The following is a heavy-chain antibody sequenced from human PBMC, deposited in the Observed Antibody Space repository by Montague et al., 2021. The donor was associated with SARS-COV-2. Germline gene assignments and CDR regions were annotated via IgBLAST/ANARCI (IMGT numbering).Heavy chain of an antibody. Sequence: PALVKPTQTLTLTCTFSGFSLSTSGMCVSWIRQPPGKALEWRARIDWDDDKYYSTSLKTRLTISKDTSKNQVVLTMTNMDPVDTATYYCARIRYDILTGYQTLFDYWGQGTLVTVSS. CDR3: ARIRYDILTGYQTLFDY. D-gene: IGHD3-9*01. J-gene: IGHJ4*02. CDR1: GFSLSTSGMC. V-gene: IGHV2-70*11. CDR2: IDWDDDK.